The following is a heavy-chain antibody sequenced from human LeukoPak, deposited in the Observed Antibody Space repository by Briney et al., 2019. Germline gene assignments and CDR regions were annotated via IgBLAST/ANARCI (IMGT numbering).Heavy chain of an antibody. CDR3: ARQVGSSWYFYFDY. CDR2: ISYDGSNK. CDR1: GFTFSSYG. D-gene: IGHD6-13*01. J-gene: IGHJ4*02. V-gene: IGHV3-30*03. Sequence: GGSLRLSCAASGFTFSSYGMHWVRQAPGKGLEWVAVISYDGSNKYYADSVKGRFTISRDNSKNTLYLQMNSLRAEDTAVYYCARQVGSSWYFYFDYWGQGTLVAVSS.